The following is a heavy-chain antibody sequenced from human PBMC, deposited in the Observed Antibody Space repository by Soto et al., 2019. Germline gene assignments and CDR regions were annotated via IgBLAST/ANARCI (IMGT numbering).Heavy chain of an antibody. CDR1: GYTFTNYY. CDR3: ARDFSGPMDY. CDR2: IYPSGGST. V-gene: IGHV1-46*01. D-gene: IGHD3-10*01. J-gene: IGHJ4*02. Sequence: ASVKVSCKSSGYTFTNYYMHWVRQAPGQGLEWMGIIYPSGGSTRNAQKFQGRVTMTRDTSTSTVYMELSSLRSEDTAVYYCARDFSGPMDYWGRGTLVTVSS.